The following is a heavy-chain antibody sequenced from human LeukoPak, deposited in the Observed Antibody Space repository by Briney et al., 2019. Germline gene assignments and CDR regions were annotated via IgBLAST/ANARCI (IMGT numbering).Heavy chain of an antibody. CDR1: GGTFSSYA. CDR3: ARPSLFYETGPLDY. V-gene: IGHV1-69*01. Sequence: SVKVSCKASGGTFSSYAISWVRQAPGQGLEWMGGIIPIFGTANYAQKFQGRVTITADESTSTAYMELSSLRSEDTAVYYCARPSLFYETGPLDYXGXGTXVTVSS. CDR2: IIPIFGTA. J-gene: IGHJ4*02. D-gene: IGHD5/OR15-5a*01.